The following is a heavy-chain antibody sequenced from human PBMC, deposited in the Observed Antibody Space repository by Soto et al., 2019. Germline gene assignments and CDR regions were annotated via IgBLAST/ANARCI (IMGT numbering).Heavy chain of an antibody. Sequence: ASVKVSCKXSGRTFSSHAISWARQAPGQGLEWMGGIIPFFKATNYAQKFQGRVTITADDSTSTAYMDLYSLRSEDTAVYYCARDVPLNYYDGTYSYYAMDVWGQGTTVTVSS. CDR1: GRTFSSHA. CDR2: IIPFFKAT. CDR3: ARDVPLNYYDGTYSYYAMDV. J-gene: IGHJ6*02. V-gene: IGHV1-69*13. D-gene: IGHD3-16*01.